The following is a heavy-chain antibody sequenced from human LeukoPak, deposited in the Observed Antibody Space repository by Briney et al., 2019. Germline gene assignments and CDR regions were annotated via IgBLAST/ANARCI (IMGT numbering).Heavy chain of an antibody. CDR1: GYTFTSYD. CDR2: MNPNSGNT. CDR3: ARITRYDFWSGYYNGYYGMDV. D-gene: IGHD3-3*01. Sequence: ASVKVSCKASGYTFTSYDINWVRQATGQGLEWMGWMNPNSGNTGYAQKFQGRVTMTRNTSISTAYMELSSLRSEDTAVYYCARITRYDFWSGYYNGYYGMDVWGQGTTVTVSS. J-gene: IGHJ6*02. V-gene: IGHV1-8*01.